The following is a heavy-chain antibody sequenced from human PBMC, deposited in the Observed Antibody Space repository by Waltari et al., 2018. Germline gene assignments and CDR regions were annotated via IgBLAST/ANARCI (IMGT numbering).Heavy chain of an antibody. CDR3: ARDLVHYFDY. CDR1: GLTISDNY. J-gene: IGHJ4*02. Sequence: EVQLVESGGGFIQPGGSLRLSCAASGLTISDNYMSWVRQAPGKGLEWVSVLYSAGHTYYADSVKGRFTISRDSSKNTLYLQMNSLRTEDTAVYYCARDLVHYFDYWGQGTLVTVSS. V-gene: IGHV3-53*01. CDR2: LYSAGHT. D-gene: IGHD3-16*01.